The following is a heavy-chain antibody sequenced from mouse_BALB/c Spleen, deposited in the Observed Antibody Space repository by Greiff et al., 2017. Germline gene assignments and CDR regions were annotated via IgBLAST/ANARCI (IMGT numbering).Heavy chain of an antibody. Sequence: QVQLQQPGAELVMPGASVKMSCKASGYTFTDYWMHWVKQRPGQGLEWIGAIDTSDSYTSYNQKFKGKATLTVDESSSTAYMQLSSLTSEDSAVYYCARNPMYYYGSSYGYWYFDVWGAGTTVTVSS. CDR3: ARNPMYYYGSSYGYWYFDV. D-gene: IGHD1-1*01. V-gene: IGHV1-69*01. CDR2: IDTSDSYT. J-gene: IGHJ1*01. CDR1: GYTFTDYW.